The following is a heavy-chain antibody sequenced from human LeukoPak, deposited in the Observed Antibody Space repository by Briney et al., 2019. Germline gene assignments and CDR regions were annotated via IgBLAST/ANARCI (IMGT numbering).Heavy chain of an antibody. CDR1: GXXFDDYA. D-gene: IGHD6-6*01. CDR2: ITWNSRGI. J-gene: IGHJ4*02. CDR3: VKAPNSYGSSRTFFEF. V-gene: IGHV3-9*01. Sequence: SXXASGXXFDDYAMXWVRQGPGGGLEGVSGITWNSRGIDYADSVKGRFTISRDNAKNFLFLQMNSLRAEDTALYYCVKAPNSYGSSRTFFEFWGQGTLVTVSS.